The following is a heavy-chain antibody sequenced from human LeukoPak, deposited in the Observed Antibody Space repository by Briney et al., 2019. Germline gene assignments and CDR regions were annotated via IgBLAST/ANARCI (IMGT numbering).Heavy chain of an antibody. CDR1: GFTFSSYS. V-gene: IGHV3-21*01. Sequence: PGWSLRLSCAASGFTFSSYSMNWVRQAPGKGLEGVSSISSSSSYIYYADSVKGRFTISSDNAKNSPYLQMNSLRAEDTAVYYCARDLGGTYWGQGTLVTVSS. D-gene: IGHD1-26*01. J-gene: IGHJ4*02. CDR3: ARDLGGTY. CDR2: ISSSSSYI.